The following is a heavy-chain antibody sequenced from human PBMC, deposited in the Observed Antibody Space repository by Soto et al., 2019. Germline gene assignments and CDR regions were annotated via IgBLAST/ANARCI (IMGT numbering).Heavy chain of an antibody. Sequence: QVQLQESGPGLVKPSETLSLTCTVSGASNSSSYWSWVRQPPGKGLQWIGCIDNSGGPNHNPSLRRRLTISADTSKNQFSLKLGSVTAADTAVYFCGRLRSSGTWFHNYMDVWGRGTTVTVSS. CDR3: GRLRSSGTWFHNYMDV. V-gene: IGHV4-59*01. CDR1: GASNSSSY. D-gene: IGHD6-13*01. CDR2: IDNSGGP. J-gene: IGHJ6*04.